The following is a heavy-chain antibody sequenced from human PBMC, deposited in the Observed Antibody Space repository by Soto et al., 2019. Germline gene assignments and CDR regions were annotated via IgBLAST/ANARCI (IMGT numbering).Heavy chain of an antibody. V-gene: IGHV2-26*01. D-gene: IGHD1-26*01. Sequence: QVTLKESGPVLVKPTETLTLTCAVSGFSLSDSKVGVSWIRQPPGKALEWLAHIFWNGEKSYSTSLESRLTISKDPSKGQVVLTMTNMDPVDTSTYFCAHVRQWDGDHSYDYWGRGTLVTVSS. CDR2: IFWNGEK. J-gene: IGHJ4*02. CDR3: AHVRQWDGDHSYDY. CDR1: GFSLSDSKVG.